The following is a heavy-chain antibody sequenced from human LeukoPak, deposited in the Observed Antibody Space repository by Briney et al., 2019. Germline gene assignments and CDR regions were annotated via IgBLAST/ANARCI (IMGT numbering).Heavy chain of an antibody. CDR1: GFTFSNYA. V-gene: IGHV3-11*03. Sequence: GGSLRLSCAASGFTFSNYAMTWIRQAPGKWLEWVSYISGSGSSANYADSVKGRFTISRDNAKNSLYLQMNSLGAEDTAMYYCARGLTTVTSLASYWGQGTLVTVSS. CDR2: ISGSGSSA. CDR3: ARGLTTVTSLASY. J-gene: IGHJ4*02. D-gene: IGHD4-17*01.